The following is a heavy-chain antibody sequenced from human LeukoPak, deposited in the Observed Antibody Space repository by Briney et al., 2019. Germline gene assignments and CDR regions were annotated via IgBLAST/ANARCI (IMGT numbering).Heavy chain of an antibody. V-gene: IGHV3-53*01. J-gene: IGHJ4*02. Sequence: GGSLRLSCAASGFTVSSNYMSWVRQAPGKGLEWVSVTYSGGSTYYADSVKGRFTISRDNSENTLYLQMNGLRAGDTAVYYCAKGIVGATRNLDSWGQGTLVTVSS. CDR3: AKGIVGATRNLDS. D-gene: IGHD1-26*01. CDR1: GFTVSSNY. CDR2: TYSGGST.